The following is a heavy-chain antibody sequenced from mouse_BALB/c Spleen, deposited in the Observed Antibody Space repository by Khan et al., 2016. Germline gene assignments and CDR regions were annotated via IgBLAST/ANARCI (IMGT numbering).Heavy chain of an antibody. D-gene: IGHD1-1*01. J-gene: IGHJ2*01. V-gene: IGHV3-2*02. CDR3: ARWDYGSSYYFDY. CDR1: GYSITSDYV. CDR2: ISYSGRT. Sequence: EVQLVESGPGLVKPSQSLSLTCTVTGYSITSDYVWNWLRQFPGNKLEWMGYISYSGRTSYNPSLKSRISITRTTSQNQFFLQLNSVTTGGTAKYYCARWDYGSSYYFDYWGQGTTLTVSS.